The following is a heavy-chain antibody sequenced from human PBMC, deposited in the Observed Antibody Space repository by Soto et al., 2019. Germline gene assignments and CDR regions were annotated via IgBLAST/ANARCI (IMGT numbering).Heavy chain of an antibody. CDR2: IYWNDDK. Sequence: SGPTLVKPTQTLTLTCTFSGFSLSTSGVGVGWIRQPPGKALEWLALIYWNDDKRYSPSLKSRLTITKDTSKNQVVLTMTNMDPVDTATYYCAHRRDILTGYGLYYYYGMDVWGQGTTVTVSS. D-gene: IGHD3-9*01. CDR3: AHRRDILTGYGLYYYYGMDV. V-gene: IGHV2-5*01. CDR1: GFSLSTSGVG. J-gene: IGHJ6*02.